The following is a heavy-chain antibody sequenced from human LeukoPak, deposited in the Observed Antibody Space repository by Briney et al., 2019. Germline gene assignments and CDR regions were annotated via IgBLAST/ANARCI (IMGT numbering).Heavy chain of an antibody. CDR3: VRDRNWAFDY. Sequence: GGSLRLSCAASGFTFNIFTMNWVRQAPGKGLEWISYINTKSKTIYYADSVKGRFTISRDNAKNSLHLQMNSPRAEDTALYYCVRDRNWAFDYWGQGTLVTVSS. CDR1: GFTFNIFT. J-gene: IGHJ4*02. CDR2: INTKSKTI. D-gene: IGHD7-27*01. V-gene: IGHV3-48*01.